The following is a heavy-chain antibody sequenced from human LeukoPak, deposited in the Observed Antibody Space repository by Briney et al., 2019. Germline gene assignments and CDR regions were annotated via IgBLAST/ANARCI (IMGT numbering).Heavy chain of an antibody. Sequence: GGSLRLSCAPSGFTFSSYGMSWVRQAPGKGLEWVSAISGSGGSTYYADSVKGRFPISRDNSKNTLYLQMNSLRAEDTAVYYCAKAVGYYDILTVYWYFDYWGQGTLVTVAS. V-gene: IGHV3-23*01. CDR2: ISGSGGST. D-gene: IGHD3-9*01. CDR3: AKAVGYYDILTVYWYFDY. CDR1: GFTFSSYG. J-gene: IGHJ4*02.